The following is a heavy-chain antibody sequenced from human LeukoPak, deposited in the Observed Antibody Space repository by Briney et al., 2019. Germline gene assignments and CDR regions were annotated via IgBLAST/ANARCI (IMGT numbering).Heavy chain of an antibody. V-gene: IGHV1-24*01. CDR3: SGGADYYYGMDV. CDR2: FDPGDGET. D-gene: IGHD3-10*01. Sequence: ASVKVSCKVSGYTLTELSMHWVRQAPGKGLEWMGGFDPGDGETIYAQKFQGRVTMTEDTSTDTAYMELSSLRSEDTAVYYCSGGADYYYGMDVWGQGTTVTVSS. J-gene: IGHJ6*02. CDR1: GYTLTELS.